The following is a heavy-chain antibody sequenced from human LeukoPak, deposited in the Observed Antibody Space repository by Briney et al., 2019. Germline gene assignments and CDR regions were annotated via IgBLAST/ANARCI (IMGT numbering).Heavy chain of an antibody. CDR2: IYSGGST. Sequence: PGGSLRLSCAASGFTVSSNYMSWVRQAPGKGLGWVSVIYSGGSTYYADSVKGRFTISRHNSKNTLYLQMNSLRAEDTAVYYCARGKYSGYVLFDYWGQGTLVTVSS. J-gene: IGHJ4*02. CDR3: ARGKYSGYVLFDY. D-gene: IGHD5-12*01. V-gene: IGHV3-53*04. CDR1: GFTVSSNY.